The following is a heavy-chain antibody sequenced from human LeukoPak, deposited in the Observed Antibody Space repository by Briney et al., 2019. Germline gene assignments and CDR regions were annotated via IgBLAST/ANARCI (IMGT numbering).Heavy chain of an antibody. CDR2: IYYSGST. CDR3: AREDYYNSGGYYLDY. Sequence: SETLSLTCTVSDGSISSYSWSWIRQSPGKGLEWIGHIYYSGSTNYSPSLKSRVTISVDTSKNQFSLKLSSVTAADTAVYFCAREDYYNSGGYYLDYWGQGTLVTVSS. V-gene: IGHV4-59*08. CDR1: DGSISSYS. J-gene: IGHJ4*02. D-gene: IGHD3-22*01.